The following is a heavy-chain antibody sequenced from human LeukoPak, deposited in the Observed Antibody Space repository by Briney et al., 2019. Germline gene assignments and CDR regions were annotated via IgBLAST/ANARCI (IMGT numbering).Heavy chain of an antibody. D-gene: IGHD1-26*01. CDR3: ARQGRGWERNFDY. CDR1: GYSISSGYY. Sequence: SETLSLTCAVSGYSISSGYYWGWIRQPPGKGLEWIGSIYQSGSTYYNPSLESRVTISVDTSKNQFSLKLSSVTAADTAVYFCARQGRGWERNFDYWGQGTLVTVS. CDR2: IYQSGST. V-gene: IGHV4-38-2*01. J-gene: IGHJ4*02.